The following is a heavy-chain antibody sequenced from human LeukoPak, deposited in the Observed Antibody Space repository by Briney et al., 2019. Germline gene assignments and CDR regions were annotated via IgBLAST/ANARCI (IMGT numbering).Heavy chain of an antibody. D-gene: IGHD6-6*01. V-gene: IGHV3-21*01. J-gene: IGHJ5*02. Sequence: GGSLRLSCAASGFTFSRHSMNWVRQARGKGLEWVSSISTSSSYIDYADSVKGRFTIFRDNAKNSLYLQMNSLRADDTAVYYCARGSSNIAGRNNWFDPWGQGTLVTVSS. CDR2: ISTSSSYI. CDR3: ARGSSNIAGRNNWFDP. CDR1: GFTFSRHS.